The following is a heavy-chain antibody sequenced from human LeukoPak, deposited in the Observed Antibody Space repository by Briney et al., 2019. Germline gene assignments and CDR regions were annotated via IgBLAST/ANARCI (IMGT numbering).Heavy chain of an antibody. CDR2: IIPIFGTA. D-gene: IGHD6-19*01. Sequence: ASVKVSCKASGGTFSSYAISWVRQAPGQGLEWMGGIIPIFGTANYAQKYQGRVTITADESTSTAYMELSSLRSEDTAVYYCARRTVAGFDYWGQGTLVTVSS. J-gene: IGHJ4*02. CDR1: GGTFSSYA. CDR3: ARRTVAGFDY. V-gene: IGHV1-69*13.